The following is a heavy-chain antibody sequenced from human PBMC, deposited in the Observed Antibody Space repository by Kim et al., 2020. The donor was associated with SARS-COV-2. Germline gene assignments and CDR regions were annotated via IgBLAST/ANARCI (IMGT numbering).Heavy chain of an antibody. Sequence: GGSLTLSCVASGFPFSAFWMHWVRQAPGKGLEWVAGIKPDGSAKYYVDSVKGRFTISRDNARNSLYLQMDSLRAEDTAVYFCARIRGGDWAQGTLVTVSS. D-gene: IGHD3-10*01. CDR1: GFPFSAFW. CDR2: IKPDGSAK. J-gene: IGHJ4*02. CDR3: ARIRGGD. V-gene: IGHV3-7*01.